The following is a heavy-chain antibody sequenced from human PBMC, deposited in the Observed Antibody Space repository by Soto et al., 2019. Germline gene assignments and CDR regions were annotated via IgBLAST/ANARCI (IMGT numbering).Heavy chain of an antibody. CDR2: INPNSGGT. D-gene: IGHD3-10*01. J-gene: IGHJ6*02. CDR1: GYTFTGYY. Sequence: ASGKVSCKASGYTFTGYYMHWVRQAPGQGLEWMGWINPNSGGTNYAQKFQGWVTMTRDTSISTAYMELSRLRSDDTAVYYCARGGGLSSPSYGMDVWGQGTTVTVSS. CDR3: ARGGGLSSPSYGMDV. V-gene: IGHV1-2*04.